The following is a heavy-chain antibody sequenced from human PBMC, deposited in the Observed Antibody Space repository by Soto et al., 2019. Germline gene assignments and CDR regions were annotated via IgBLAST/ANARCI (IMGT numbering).Heavy chain of an antibody. CDR3: AIVRVADSSLDH. D-gene: IGHD3-10*02. J-gene: IGHJ4*02. CDR2: ISYDGSDI. CDR1: GFIFSNYG. Sequence: GGSLRLSCVGSGFIFSNYGMHWVRQAPGKGLEWVAFISYDGSDILYADSVKGRFTISRDNSKSTLFLHMNRPTAEDTAIYFCAIVRVADSSLDHWGQGTLVTVSS. V-gene: IGHV3-30*03.